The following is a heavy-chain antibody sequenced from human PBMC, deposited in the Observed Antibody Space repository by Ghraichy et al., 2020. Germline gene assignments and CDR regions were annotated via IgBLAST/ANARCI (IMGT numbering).Heavy chain of an antibody. CDR1: GYTFTSYG. CDR2: ISAYNGNT. CDR3: ASSLSGSYYFSPLPLDY. J-gene: IGHJ4*02. V-gene: IGHV1-18*01. D-gene: IGHD1-26*01. Sequence: ASVKVSCKASGYTFTSYGISWVRQAPGQGLEWMGWISAYNGNTNYAQKLQGRVTMTTDTSTSTAYMELRSLRSDDTAVYYCASSLSGSYYFSPLPLDYWGQGTLVTVSS.